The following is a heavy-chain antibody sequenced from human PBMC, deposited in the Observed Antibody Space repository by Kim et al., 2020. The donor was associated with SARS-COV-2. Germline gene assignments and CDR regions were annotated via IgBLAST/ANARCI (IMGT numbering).Heavy chain of an antibody. CDR2: IYYSGST. V-gene: IGHV4-59*01. CDR1: GGSISSNN. J-gene: IGHJ6*02. Sequence: SETLSLTCTVSGGSISSNNWCWIWMRQRKGQEWNGYIYYSGSTNYNPSLKRRVHISVDTSKNQFSLKLSSVTAADTAVYYCARPRVATFRRAALGFGDGMDVWGQGTTVTVSS. D-gene: IGHD5-12*01. CDR3: ARPRVATFRRAALGFGDGMDV.